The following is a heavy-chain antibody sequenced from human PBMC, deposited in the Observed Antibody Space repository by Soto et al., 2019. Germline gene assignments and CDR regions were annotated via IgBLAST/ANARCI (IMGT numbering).Heavy chain of an antibody. D-gene: IGHD6-13*01. CDR3: PRVRGAAADYFDF. Sequence: QVQLVESGGGLVKPGGSLRLSCAVSGFTFSDYYMTWIRQAPGKGLEWVSYISSSTSHTNYADSVKGRLTISRDNAKNSLFLQMNSLRAEDTAVYYCPRVRGAAADYFDFWGQGTLVTVSS. CDR1: GFTFSDYY. CDR2: ISSSTSHT. J-gene: IGHJ4*02. V-gene: IGHV3-11*05.